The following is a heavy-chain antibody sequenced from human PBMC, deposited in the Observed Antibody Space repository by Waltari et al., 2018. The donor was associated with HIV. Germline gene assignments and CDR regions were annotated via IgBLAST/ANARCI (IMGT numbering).Heavy chain of an antibody. Sequence: QVQLVQSGAEVKKPGASVEVSCQASGYTFTSYNIYWVLQAPGQGLEWMGWMNPHPGETAYAKKSKGRDTMTRNTSMSTAYMEPSSLGSEDTAVYYCEEVRRPSGSYYLSYWGQGTLVTVSS. D-gene: IGHD1-26*01. V-gene: IGHV1-8*01. CDR3: EEVRRPSGSYYLSY. CDR1: GYTFTSYN. J-gene: IGHJ4*02. CDR2: MNPHPGET.